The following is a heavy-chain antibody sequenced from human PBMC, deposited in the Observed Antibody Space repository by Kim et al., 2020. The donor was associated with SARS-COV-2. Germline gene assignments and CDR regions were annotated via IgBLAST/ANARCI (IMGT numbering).Heavy chain of an antibody. CDR3: ASEARYFDWFRWFDP. CDR1: GGSVSSGSYY. V-gene: IGHV4-61*01. J-gene: IGHJ5*02. D-gene: IGHD3-9*01. CDR2: IYYSGST. Sequence: SETLSLTCTVSGGSVSSGSYYWSWIRQPPGKGLEWIGYIYYSGSTNYNPSLKSRVTISVDTSKNQFSLKLSSVTAADTAVYYCASEARYFDWFRWFDPWGQGTLVTVSS.